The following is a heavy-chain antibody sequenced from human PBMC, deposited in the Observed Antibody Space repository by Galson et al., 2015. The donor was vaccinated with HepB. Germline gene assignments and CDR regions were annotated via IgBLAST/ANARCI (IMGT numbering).Heavy chain of an antibody. CDR1: GFTFSTYD. J-gene: IGHJ3*02. CDR3: AGVRWVDRAFDI. CDR2: VSTDGDP. V-gene: IGHV3-13*05. D-gene: IGHD4-23*01. Sequence: SLRLSCAASGFTFSTYDLHWVRQVTGKGLEWVSAVSTDGDPFYADSARGRFTIPSENAKNSWYLQMNSLRVKDTAVYYCAGVRWVDRAFDIWGQGTMVTVSS.